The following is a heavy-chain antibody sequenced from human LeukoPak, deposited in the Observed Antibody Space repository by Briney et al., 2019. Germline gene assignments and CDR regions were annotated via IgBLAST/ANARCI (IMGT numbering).Heavy chain of an antibody. J-gene: IGHJ3*02. V-gene: IGHV4-59*01. Sequence: PSETLSLTCTVSGVSISSYYWSWIRQPPGKGLEWMGLIYYGGSANYNPSLKSRVTISVDTSKNQFSLKLNSVTAADTAVYYCARDGYCSSTSCPGHAFDIWGQGTMVTVSS. D-gene: IGHD2-2*03. CDR3: ARDGYCSSTSCPGHAFDI. CDR2: IYYGGSA. CDR1: GVSISSYY.